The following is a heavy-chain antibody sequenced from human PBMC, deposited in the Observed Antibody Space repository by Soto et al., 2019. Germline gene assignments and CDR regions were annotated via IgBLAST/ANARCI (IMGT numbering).Heavy chain of an antibody. V-gene: IGHV1-69*01. CDR3: ARPENSSGYYSTYYYYGMDV. CDR1: GGTFSSYA. D-gene: IGHD3-22*01. Sequence: QVQLVQSGAEVKKPGSSVKVSCKASGGTFSSYAISWVRQAPGQGLEWMGGIIPIFGTANYAQKFQGRVTITADESTSTAYMELRSLRSEDTAVYYCARPENSSGYYSTYYYYGMDVWGQGTTVTVSS. CDR2: IIPIFGTA. J-gene: IGHJ6*02.